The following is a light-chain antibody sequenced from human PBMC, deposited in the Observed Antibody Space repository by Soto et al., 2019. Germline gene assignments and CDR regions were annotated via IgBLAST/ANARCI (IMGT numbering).Light chain of an antibody. CDR2: NVN. V-gene: IGLV2-14*03. CDR1: SSDVGGYNF. Sequence: QSALTQPASVSGSPGQSITISCTGTSSDVGGYNFVSWYHQHSGKVPKLMIFNVNSRPSGVSDRFYGSKSGNTASLTISGLQAEDEGDYYRSSYTSRSTHVFGSGTKVTVL. J-gene: IGLJ1*01. CDR3: SSYTSRSTHV.